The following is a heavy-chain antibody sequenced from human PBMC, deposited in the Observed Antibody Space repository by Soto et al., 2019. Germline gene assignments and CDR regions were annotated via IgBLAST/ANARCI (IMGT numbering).Heavy chain of an antibody. CDR3: AKEGGYRLYYYYGMDV. V-gene: IGHV3-23*01. CDR1: GFTFSSYA. Sequence: GGSLRLSCAASGFTFSSYAMSWVRQAPGKGLEWVSAISGSGGSTYYADSVKGRFTISRDNSKNTLYLQMNSLRAEDTAVYYCAKEGGYRLYYYYGMDVWGQGTTVTVS. CDR2: ISGSGGST. J-gene: IGHJ6*02. D-gene: IGHD3-16*02.